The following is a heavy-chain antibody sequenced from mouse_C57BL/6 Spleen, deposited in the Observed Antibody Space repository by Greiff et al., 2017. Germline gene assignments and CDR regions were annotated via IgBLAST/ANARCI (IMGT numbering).Heavy chain of an antibody. D-gene: IGHD1-1*01. CDR3: ATHYYGSSYGDY. J-gene: IGHJ2*01. Sequence: EVKLMESGAELVKPGASVKLSCTASGFNIKDYYMHWVKQRTEQGLEWIGRIDPEDGETKYAPKFQGKATITADTTSNTAYLQLSSLTSEDTAVYYCATHYYGSSYGDYWGQGTTLTVSS. CDR1: GFNIKDYY. CDR2: IDPEDGET. V-gene: IGHV14-2*01.